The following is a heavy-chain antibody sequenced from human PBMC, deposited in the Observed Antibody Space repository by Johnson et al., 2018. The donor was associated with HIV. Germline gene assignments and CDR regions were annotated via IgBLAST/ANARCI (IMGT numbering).Heavy chain of an antibody. J-gene: IGHJ3*02. Sequence: VQLVESGGGLVQPGRSLILSCAASGFTFDDYAMHWVWQAPGKGLEWVSGISWNSGSIGYADSVKGRFTISRDNAKNSLYLQMNSLRAEDTALYYCAKDRKGSSSWLRSGVAFDIWGQGTMVTVSS. CDR3: AKDRKGSSSWLRSGVAFDI. CDR2: ISWNSGSI. V-gene: IGHV3-9*01. D-gene: IGHD6-13*01. CDR1: GFTFDDYA.